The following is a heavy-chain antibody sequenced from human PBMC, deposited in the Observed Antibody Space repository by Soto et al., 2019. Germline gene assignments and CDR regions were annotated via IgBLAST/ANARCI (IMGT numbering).Heavy chain of an antibody. CDR1: GGSITSSSYY. V-gene: IGHV4-39*01. CDR2: IYNRGST. CDR3: ARPAGSYDSSGYFALYYFDY. D-gene: IGHD3-22*01. Sequence: SSETLSITCTVSGGSITSSSYYSRWIRQPPGKGLERIGRIYNRGSTYDNPSLKSRVTISVDTSKNQFSLKLSSVTAADTAVYYCARPAGSYDSSGYFALYYFDYWGQG. J-gene: IGHJ4*02.